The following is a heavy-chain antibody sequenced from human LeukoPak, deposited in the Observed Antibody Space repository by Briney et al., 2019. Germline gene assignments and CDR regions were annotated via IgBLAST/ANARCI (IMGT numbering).Heavy chain of an antibody. J-gene: IGHJ3*02. CDR3: ARDRDYVWGTYRWSDAFDI. Sequence: PSETLSLTCTVSGGSISSSSYYWGWIRQPPGKGLEWIGSIYYSGSTYYNPSLKSRVTISVDTSKNQFSLKLSSVTAADTAVYYCARDRDYVWGTYRWSDAFDIWGQGTMVTVSP. D-gene: IGHD3-16*01. CDR1: GGSISSSSYY. V-gene: IGHV4-39*07. CDR2: IYYSGST.